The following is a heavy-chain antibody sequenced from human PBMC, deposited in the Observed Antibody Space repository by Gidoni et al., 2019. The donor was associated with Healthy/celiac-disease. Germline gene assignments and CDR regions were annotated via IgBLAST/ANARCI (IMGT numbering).Heavy chain of an antibody. Sequence: EVQLVESGGGLVQPGGSLKLSCVASGFTFSGSAMHWVRQASGKGLEGVGRNRSKANSYATAYAASVKGRFTISRDDSKNTAYLQMNSLKTEDTAVYYCTRLARVAVAGTELGPVDYWGQGTLVTVSS. V-gene: IGHV3-73*02. D-gene: IGHD6-19*01. CDR1: GFTFSGSA. CDR3: TRLARVAVAGTELGPVDY. J-gene: IGHJ4*02. CDR2: NRSKANSYAT.